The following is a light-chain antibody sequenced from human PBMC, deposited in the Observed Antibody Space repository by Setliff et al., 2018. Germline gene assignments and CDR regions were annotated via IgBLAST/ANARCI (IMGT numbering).Light chain of an antibody. CDR2: DVS. V-gene: IGLV2-11*01. CDR1: SSDVGGYNY. CDR3: CSYAGSYTSLYV. Sequence: LAQPRSVSGSPGQSVTISCTGTSSDVGGYNYVSWYQQHPGKAPKLMIYDVSKRPSGVPDRFSGSKSGNTASLTISGLQAEDEADYYCCSYAGSYTSLYVFGTGTRAPS. J-gene: IGLJ1*01.